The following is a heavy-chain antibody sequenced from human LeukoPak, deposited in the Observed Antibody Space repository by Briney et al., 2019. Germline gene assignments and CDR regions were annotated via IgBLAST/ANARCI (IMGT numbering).Heavy chain of an antibody. J-gene: IGHJ5*02. CDR2: IYYSGST. V-gene: IGHV4-59*01. CDR1: GGSISGYY. CDR3: ARDSYDILTGANWFDP. D-gene: IGHD3-9*01. Sequence: SETLSLTCTVSGGSISGYYWSWIRQPPGKGLEWIGYIYYSGSTNYNPSLKSRVTISVDTSKNQFSLKLSSVTAADTAVYYCARDSYDILTGANWFDPWGQGTLVTVSS.